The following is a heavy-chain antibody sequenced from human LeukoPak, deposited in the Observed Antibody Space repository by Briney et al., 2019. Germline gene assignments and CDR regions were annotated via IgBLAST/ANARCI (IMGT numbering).Heavy chain of an antibody. D-gene: IGHD5-24*01. J-gene: IGHJ3*02. Sequence: GSVRVSCEASGYTFTSYDMNWVRQAPGQGLEWMGWMNGDSGNTDYAEKLQGRVTMTRNNSKSTAYLDLNSLRSEDTAVYYCSCRSRGDGYNWVAFDIWGQGTMVTVSS. V-gene: IGHV1-8*01. CDR1: GYTFTSYD. CDR2: MNGDSGNT. CDR3: SCRSRGDGYNWVAFDI.